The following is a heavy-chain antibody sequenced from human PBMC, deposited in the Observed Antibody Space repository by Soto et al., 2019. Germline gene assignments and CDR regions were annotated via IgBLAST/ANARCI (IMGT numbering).Heavy chain of an antibody. J-gene: IGHJ6*02. Sequence: QVQLVQSGAEVKKPGSSVKVSCKASGGTFSSYAISWVRQAHGQGLEWVGGIIPISGTANYAQKFQGRVTITADESTSTAYMELSILGAEDTAVYYCARAQGSSTSLEIYYYYYYGMDVWGQGTTVTVSS. CDR2: IIPISGTA. V-gene: IGHV1-69*01. CDR1: GGTFSSYA. CDR3: ARAQGSSTSLEIYYYYYYGMDV. D-gene: IGHD2-2*01.